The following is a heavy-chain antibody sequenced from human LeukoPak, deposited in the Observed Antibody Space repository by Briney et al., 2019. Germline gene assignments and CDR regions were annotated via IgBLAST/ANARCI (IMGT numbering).Heavy chain of an antibody. CDR2: IIPIFGTA. D-gene: IGHD4-17*01. CDR3: ARDRDDYGDYGSNWFDP. CDR1: GGTFSSYA. V-gene: IGHV1-69*13. Sequence: SVKVSCKASGGTFSSYAISWVRQAPGQGLEWMGGIIPIFGTANYAQKFQGRVTITADESTSTAYMELSSLRSEDTAVYYCARDRDDYGDYGSNWFDPWGQGTLVTVSS. J-gene: IGHJ5*02.